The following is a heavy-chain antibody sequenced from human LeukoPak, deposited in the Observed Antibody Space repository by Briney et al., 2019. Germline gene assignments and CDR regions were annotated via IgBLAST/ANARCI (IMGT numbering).Heavy chain of an antibody. CDR2: IKQDGSEK. Sequence: PGGSLRLSCAASGLTFSSHWMHWVRQAPGKGLEWVANIKQDGSEKCYVDSVKGRFTISRDNAKNSLYLQMNSLRAEDTAVYYCARDRWELLSNSYHYCGLDVWGQGTTVTVSS. J-gene: IGHJ6*02. V-gene: IGHV3-7*01. D-gene: IGHD2-15*01. CDR1: GLTFSSHW. CDR3: ARDRWELLSNSYHYCGLDV.